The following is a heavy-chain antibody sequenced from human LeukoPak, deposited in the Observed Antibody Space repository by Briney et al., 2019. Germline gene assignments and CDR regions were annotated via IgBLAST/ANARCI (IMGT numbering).Heavy chain of an antibody. V-gene: IGHV3-49*03. D-gene: IGHD1-1*01. Sequence: GGSLRLSCTASGFTFGDYAMSWFRQAPGKGLEWVGFIRSKAYGGTTEYAASVKGRFTISRDDSKSIAYLQMNSLKTEDTAVYYCTQTPNWNEYDYWGQGTLVTVSS. J-gene: IGHJ4*02. CDR3: TQTPNWNEYDY. CDR1: GFTFGDYA. CDR2: IRSKAYGGTT.